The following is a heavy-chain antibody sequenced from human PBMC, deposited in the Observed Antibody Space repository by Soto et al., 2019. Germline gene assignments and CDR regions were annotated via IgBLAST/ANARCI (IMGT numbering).Heavy chain of an antibody. CDR3: ASEYYMFDY. CDR1: GFTFSSYA. D-gene: IGHD3-10*01. J-gene: IGHJ4*02. V-gene: IGHV3-30-3*01. CDR2: ISYDGSNK. Sequence: QVQLVESGGGVVQPGRSLRLSCAASGFTFSSYAMHWVRQAPGKGLEWVAVISYDGSNKYYADSVKGRFTISRDNSKNTLYLQMNSLRAEDTAVYSCASEYYMFDYWGRGTLVTVSS.